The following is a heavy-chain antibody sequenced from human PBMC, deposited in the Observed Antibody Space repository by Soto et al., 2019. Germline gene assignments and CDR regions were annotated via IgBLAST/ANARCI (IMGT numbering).Heavy chain of an antibody. CDR3: ANGPWAWEPAAFDY. Sequence: GGSLRLSCAASGFTFSSYAMNWVRQAPGQGLEWVSVISGSGGSTYYADSLKGRFTITRDNSKKTLYLQMNSLRAADAAVYYCANGPWAWEPAAFDYWGQGTLVTVSS. J-gene: IGHJ4*02. D-gene: IGHD1-26*01. CDR2: ISGSGGST. CDR1: GFTFSSYA. V-gene: IGHV3-23*01.